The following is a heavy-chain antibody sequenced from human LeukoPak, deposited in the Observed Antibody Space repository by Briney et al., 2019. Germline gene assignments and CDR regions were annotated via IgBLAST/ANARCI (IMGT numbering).Heavy chain of an antibody. J-gene: IGHJ4*02. Sequence: PSETLSLTCTVSGGSISSYYWSWIRQPPGKGLEWIGYIYYSGSTNYNPSLRSRVTISVDTSKNQFSLKLSSVTAAGTAVYYCAGYSYGYVDYWGQGTLVTVSS. CDR1: GGSISSYY. V-gene: IGHV4-59*08. CDR3: AGYSYGYVDY. CDR2: IYYSGST. D-gene: IGHD5-18*01.